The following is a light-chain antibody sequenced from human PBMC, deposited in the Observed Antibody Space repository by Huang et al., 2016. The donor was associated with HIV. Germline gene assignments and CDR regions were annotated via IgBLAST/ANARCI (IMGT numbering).Light chain of an antibody. Sequence: EIVLTQSPGTLSLSPGERATLSCTASQSFSSSVLAWSQQKPGQAPRLLIYGASNRATGIPDRFSGSGSGTDFALTISRLEPEDFAVYHCQQYDSSPMYTFGQGTKLEIK. CDR3: QQYDSSPMYT. J-gene: IGKJ2*01. CDR2: GAS. V-gene: IGKV3-20*01. CDR1: QSFSSSV.